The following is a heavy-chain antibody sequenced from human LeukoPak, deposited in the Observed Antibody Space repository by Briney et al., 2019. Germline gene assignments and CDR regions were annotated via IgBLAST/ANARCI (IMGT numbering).Heavy chain of an antibody. CDR1: GFTFSSYA. D-gene: IGHD3-9*01. J-gene: IGHJ6*02. CDR3: AKALRVEGIFYYYYGMDV. V-gene: IGHV3-23*01. CDR2: ISGSGGST. Sequence: PGGSLRLSCAASGFTFSSYAMSWVRQAPGKGLEWVSAISGSGGSTYYADSVKGRFTISRDNSKNTPYLQMNSLRAEDTAVYYCAKALRVEGIFYYYYGMDVWGQGTTVTVSS.